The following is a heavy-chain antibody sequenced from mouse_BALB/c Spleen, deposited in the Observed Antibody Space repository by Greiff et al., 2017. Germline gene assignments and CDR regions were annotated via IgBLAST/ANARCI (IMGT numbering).Heavy chain of an antibody. J-gene: IGHJ4*01. Sequence: EVMLVESGSVLARPGASVTMSCKASGFSFTSYWMHWVIQRPGQGLEWIGAIYPVNSDTSYNQKFSGKAKMTAVTSASTAYMVLSSLTNVDSVVYYYTRGAYDYDDDYAAMDYWGQGTLVTVSA. CDR2: IYPVNSDT. CDR1: GFSFTSYW. V-gene: IGHV1-5*01. D-gene: IGHD2-4*01. CDR3: TRGAYDYDDDYAAMDY.